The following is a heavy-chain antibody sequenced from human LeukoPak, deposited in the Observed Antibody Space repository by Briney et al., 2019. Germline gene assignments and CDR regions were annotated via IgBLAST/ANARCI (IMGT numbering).Heavy chain of an antibody. CDR2: INPNSGGT. V-gene: IGHV1-2*02. CDR3: ARDRRITMVRGPLGRLVDY. D-gene: IGHD3-10*01. J-gene: IGHJ4*02. CDR1: GYTFTGYY. Sequence: GASVKVSCKASGYTFTGYYMHWVRQAPGQRLEWMGWINPNSGGTNYAQKFQGRVTMTRDTSISTAYMELSRLRSDDTAVYYCARDRRITMVRGPLGRLVDYWGQGTLVTVSS.